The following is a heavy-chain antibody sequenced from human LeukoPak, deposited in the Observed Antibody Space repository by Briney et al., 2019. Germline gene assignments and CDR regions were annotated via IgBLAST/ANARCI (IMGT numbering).Heavy chain of an antibody. CDR2: INSDGSGT. J-gene: IGHJ4*02. Sequence: GGSLRLSCAASGFTFRRHWMHWVRQAPGKGLVWISRINSDGSGTNYADFVKGRFTISRDNAKNTVYLQINSLRDEDTAVYYCARICSSTDCLIPDWGQGTLVTVSS. D-gene: IGHD2-2*01. V-gene: IGHV3-74*01. CDR1: GFTFRRHW. CDR3: ARICSSTDCLIPD.